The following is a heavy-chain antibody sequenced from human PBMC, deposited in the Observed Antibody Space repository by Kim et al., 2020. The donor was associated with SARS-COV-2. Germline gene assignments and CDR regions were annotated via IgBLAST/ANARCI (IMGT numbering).Heavy chain of an antibody. CDR1: GFTFSSFA. Sequence: GGSLRLSCSASGFTFSSFAMHWVRQAPGKGLEYVFGISSNGISTYYADSLKGRFTISRDNSENTLYLQMSSLRVEDTAIYYCVKDPHHDFWSGSPAFDQWGQGTLVTVSS. J-gene: IGHJ4*02. CDR2: ISSNGIST. V-gene: IGHV3-64D*09. D-gene: IGHD3-3*01. CDR3: VKDPHHDFWSGSPAFDQ.